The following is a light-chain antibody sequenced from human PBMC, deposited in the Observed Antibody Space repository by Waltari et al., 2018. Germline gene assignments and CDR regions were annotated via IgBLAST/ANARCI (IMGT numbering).Light chain of an antibody. J-gene: IGLJ3*02. CDR1: RSNIGNNY. CDR3: GTWDTSLSAAKV. V-gene: IGLV1-51*01. Sequence: QSVLTQPPSVSAAPGEKVTISCSGGRSNIGNNYVSWYQQVPGTAPKLLIYDNNKRPSGISDRFSGSKSGTSATLDITGLQTGDEADYYCGTWDTSLSAAKVFGGGTKLTVL. CDR2: DNN.